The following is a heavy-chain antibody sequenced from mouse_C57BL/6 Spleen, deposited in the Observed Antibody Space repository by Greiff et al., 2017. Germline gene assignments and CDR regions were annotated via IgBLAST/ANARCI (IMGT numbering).Heavy chain of an antibody. V-gene: IGHV6-3*01. CDR2: IRLKSDNYAT. J-gene: IGHJ4*01. D-gene: IGHD4-1*01. CDR3: TAGTSAMDY. Sequence: EVKLVESGGGLVQPGGSMKLSCVASGFTFSNYWMNWVRQSPAKGLEWVAQIRLKSDNYATHYAESVKGRFTISRDDSKSSVYLQMNNLRAEDTGIYYCTAGTSAMDYWGQGTSVTVSS. CDR1: GFTFSNYW.